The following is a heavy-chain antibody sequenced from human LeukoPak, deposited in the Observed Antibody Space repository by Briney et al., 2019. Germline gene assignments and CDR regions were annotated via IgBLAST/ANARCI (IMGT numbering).Heavy chain of an antibody. Sequence: GGSLRLSCAVSGFTFRSYAMSWVRQAPGKGLEWVSAISGGGDSTYYADSVKGRFTISRDNSKNTLYLQMNSLRVEDTAVYYCASHTFSGWYQFDYWGQGTLSPSPQ. D-gene: IGHD6-19*01. V-gene: IGHV3-23*01. J-gene: IGHJ4*02. CDR3: ASHTFSGWYQFDY. CDR2: ISGGGDST. CDR1: GFTFRSYA.